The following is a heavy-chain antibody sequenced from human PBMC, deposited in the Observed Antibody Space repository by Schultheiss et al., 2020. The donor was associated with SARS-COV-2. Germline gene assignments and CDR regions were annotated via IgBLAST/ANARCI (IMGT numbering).Heavy chain of an antibody. J-gene: IGHJ6*02. CDR1: GFTFSSYS. V-gene: IGHV3-21*01. Sequence: GESLKISCAASGFTFSSYSMNWVRQAPGKGLEWVSSISSSSSYIYYADSVKGRFTISRDNAKNSLYLQMNSLRAEDTAVYYCARIGPLSGMDVWGQGTTVTVSS. CDR2: ISSSSSYI. CDR3: ARIGPLSGMDV.